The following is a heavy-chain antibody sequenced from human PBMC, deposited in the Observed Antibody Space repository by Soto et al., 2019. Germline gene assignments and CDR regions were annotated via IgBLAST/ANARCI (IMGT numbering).Heavy chain of an antibody. CDR3: ARVVDVDIVATMIFDY. V-gene: IGHV4-59*01. D-gene: IGHD5-12*01. Sequence: SETLSLTCTVSGGSISSYYWSWIRQPPGKGLEWIGYIYYSGSTNYNPSLKRRVTISVDTSKNQFSLKLSSVTAADTDVYYCARVVDVDIVATMIFDYWGQGTLVTVSA. CDR2: IYYSGST. J-gene: IGHJ4*02. CDR1: GGSISSYY.